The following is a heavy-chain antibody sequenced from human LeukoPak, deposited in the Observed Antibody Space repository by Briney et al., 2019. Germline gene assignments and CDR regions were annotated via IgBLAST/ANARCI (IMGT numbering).Heavy chain of an antibody. D-gene: IGHD3-3*01. CDR1: GFTFSRYW. CDR3: ASYLITNDGVLN. CDR2: INSDGSST. Sequence: GGSLGLSCAASGFTFSRYWMHWVRQAPGKGLVWVSRINSDGSSTSYADSVKGRFTISRDNAKNTLYLQMNSLRAEDTAVYYCASYLITNDGVLNWGQGTLVTVSS. J-gene: IGHJ4*02. V-gene: IGHV3-74*01.